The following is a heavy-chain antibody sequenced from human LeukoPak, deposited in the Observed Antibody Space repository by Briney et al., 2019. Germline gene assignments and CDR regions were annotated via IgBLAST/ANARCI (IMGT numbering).Heavy chain of an antibody. J-gene: IGHJ4*02. Sequence: PSETLSLTCTVSGGSISSYYWSWIRQPAGKGLEWIGRIYTSGSTNYNPSLKSRVTMSVDTSKNQFSLKLSSVTAADTAVYYCERDLRYSGSYYYLPPGWDYWGQGTLVTVSS. CDR2: IYTSGST. CDR3: ERDLRYSGSYYYLPPGWDY. CDR1: GGSISSYY. V-gene: IGHV4-4*07. D-gene: IGHD1-26*01.